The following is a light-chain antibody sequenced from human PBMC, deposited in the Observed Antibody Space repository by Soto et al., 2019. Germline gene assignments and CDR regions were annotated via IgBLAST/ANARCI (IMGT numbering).Light chain of an antibody. CDR3: QSYDSSNRV. CDR1: SGSIASNY. J-gene: IGLJ3*02. V-gene: IGLV6-57*03. Sequence: FMLTQPHSVSESPGKTVTISCTRSSGSIASNYVQWYQQRPGSAPTTVIYEDNQRPSGVPDRFSGSIDSSSNSASLTISGLKAEDEADNFCQSYDSSNRVFGGGTKLTVL. CDR2: EDN.